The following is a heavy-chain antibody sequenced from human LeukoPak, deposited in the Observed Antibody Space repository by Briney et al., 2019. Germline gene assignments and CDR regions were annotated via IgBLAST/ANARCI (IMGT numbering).Heavy chain of an antibody. CDR1: GFTFSTYS. D-gene: IGHD3-22*01. Sequence: PGRSLRLSCAASGFTFSTYSMNWVRQAPGKGLEWVASISSSSSYIFYADSVKGRFTISRDNAENSLSLQMNSLRAEDTAVYYCARDSVDDSSGYYRSPFDYWGQGTLVTVSS. CDR2: ISSSSSYI. V-gene: IGHV3-21*01. CDR3: ARDSVDDSSGYYRSPFDY. J-gene: IGHJ4*02.